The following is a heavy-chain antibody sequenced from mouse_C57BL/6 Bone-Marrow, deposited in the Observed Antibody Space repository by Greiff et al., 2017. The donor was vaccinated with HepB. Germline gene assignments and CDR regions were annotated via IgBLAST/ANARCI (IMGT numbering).Heavy chain of an antibody. J-gene: IGHJ1*03. V-gene: IGHV1-81*01. Sequence: QVQLKQSGAELARPGASVKLSCKASGYTFTSYGISWVKQRTGQGLEWIGEIYPRSGNTYYNEKFKGKATLTADKSSSTAYMELRSLTSEDSAVYFCARSDSTVVATDFDVWGTGTTVTVSS. D-gene: IGHD1-1*01. CDR1: GYTFTSYG. CDR3: ARSDSTVVATDFDV. CDR2: IYPRSGNT.